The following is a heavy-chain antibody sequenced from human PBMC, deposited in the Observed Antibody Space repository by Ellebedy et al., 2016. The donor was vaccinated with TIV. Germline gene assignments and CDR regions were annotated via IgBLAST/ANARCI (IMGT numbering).Heavy chain of an antibody. CDR2: IRGTGDNT. Sequence: GESLKISCAASGFTFGNYAMDWVRQAPGKGLEWVATIRGTGDNTYYADSVRGRFTISRDNSKNTPYLQMNSLRAEDTAEYYCAKSAGESSGYYFGYWGQGTMVTVSS. CDR3: AKSAGESSGYYFGY. J-gene: IGHJ3*01. D-gene: IGHD3-22*01. CDR1: GFTFGNYA. V-gene: IGHV3-23*01.